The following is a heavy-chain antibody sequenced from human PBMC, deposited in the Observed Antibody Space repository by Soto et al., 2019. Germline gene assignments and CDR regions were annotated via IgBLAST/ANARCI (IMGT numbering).Heavy chain of an antibody. V-gene: IGHV1-69*06. CDR3: ARGVYGSGNYYTGPSAFDI. J-gene: IGHJ3*02. CDR1: GGTLSDHG. Sequence: QVQLEQSGAEVKKPGSSVKISCKASGGTLSDHGVSWLRQAPGQGLEWVGGTIPVFNTAKYATKFQGRVTIAADNSTNIAYMELGSLRSDDTAIYSCARGVYGSGNYYTGPSAFDIWGQGTLVIVSS. D-gene: IGHD3-10*01. CDR2: TIPVFNTA.